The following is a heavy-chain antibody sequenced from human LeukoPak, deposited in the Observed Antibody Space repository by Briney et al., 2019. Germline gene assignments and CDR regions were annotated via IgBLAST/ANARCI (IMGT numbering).Heavy chain of an antibody. V-gene: IGHV3-33*01. CDR3: AREYRYDSSGCYYFDY. D-gene: IGHD3-22*01. Sequence: GRSLRLSCAASGFTYSSYGMHWVRQAPGKGLEWVAVIWYDGSNKYYADSVKGRFTISRDNSKNTLYLQMNSLRAEDTAVYYCAREYRYDSSGCYYFDYWGQGTLVTVSS. CDR2: IWYDGSNK. J-gene: IGHJ4*02. CDR1: GFTYSSYG.